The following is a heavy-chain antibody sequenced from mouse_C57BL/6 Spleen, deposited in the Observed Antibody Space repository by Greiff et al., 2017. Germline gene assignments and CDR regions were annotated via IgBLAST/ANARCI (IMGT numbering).Heavy chain of an antibody. V-gene: IGHV1-54*01. D-gene: IGHD4-1*01. CDR1: GYAFTNYS. Sequence: QVQLQQSGAELVRPGTSVKVSCKASGYAFTNYSIEWVKQRPGQGLEWIGVINPGSGGTNYNEKFKGKATLTADKSSSTAYMQLSSLTSEVSAVYFGARSDWDGGYYFDYWGQGTTLTVSS. CDR3: ARSDWDGGYYFDY. CDR2: INPGSGGT. J-gene: IGHJ2*01.